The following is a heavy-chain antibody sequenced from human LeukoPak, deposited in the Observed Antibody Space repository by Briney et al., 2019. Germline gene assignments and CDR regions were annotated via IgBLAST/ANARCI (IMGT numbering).Heavy chain of an antibody. Sequence: ASVKVSCKASGYTFTGYYMHWVRQAPGQGLEWMGWISPNSGDTNYAQKFHGRVTLTRDTSINTAYMEVSRLRSDDTAVYFCARVAVATIDWFDPWGQGTLVTVSS. D-gene: IGHD5-12*01. CDR3: ARVAVATIDWFDP. CDR2: ISPNSGDT. J-gene: IGHJ5*02. CDR1: GYTFTGYY. V-gene: IGHV1-2*02.